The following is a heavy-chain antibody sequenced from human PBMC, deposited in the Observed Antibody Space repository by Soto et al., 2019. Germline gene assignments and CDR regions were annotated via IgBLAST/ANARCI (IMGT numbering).Heavy chain of an antibody. D-gene: IGHD2-2*02. CDR1: GYTFTSYG. CDR3: ARCSSTSCYTPFDY. J-gene: IGHJ4*02. Sequence: GASVKVSCKASGYTFTSYGISWVRQAPGQGLEWMGWISAYNGNTSYAQELQGRVTMTTDTSTSTAYMELRSLRSDDTAVYYCARCSSTSCYTPFDYWGQGTLVTVSS. CDR2: ISAYNGNT. V-gene: IGHV1-18*01.